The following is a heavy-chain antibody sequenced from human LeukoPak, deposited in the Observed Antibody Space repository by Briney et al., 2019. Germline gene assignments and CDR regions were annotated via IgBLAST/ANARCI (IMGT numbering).Heavy chain of an antibody. CDR3: ARLITMIVLDY. Sequence: GGSLRLSCAASRFTFSSYWMSWVRQAPGKGLEWVANIKQDGSEKYYVDSVKGRFTISRDNAKNSLYLQMNSLRAEDTAVYYCARLITMIVLDYWGQGTLVTVSS. D-gene: IGHD3-22*01. V-gene: IGHV3-7*01. CDR1: RFTFSSYW. CDR2: IKQDGSEK. J-gene: IGHJ4*02.